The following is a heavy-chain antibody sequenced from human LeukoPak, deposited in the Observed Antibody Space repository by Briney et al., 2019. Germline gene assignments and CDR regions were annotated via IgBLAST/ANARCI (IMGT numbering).Heavy chain of an antibody. CDR2: IYTSGIT. V-gene: IGHV4-4*07. J-gene: IGHJ5*02. Sequence: PSETLSLTCTVSGGSLSSYYWSWIRQPAGKGLEWIGRIYTSGITNYNPSLTSRVTMSVDTSKTQFSLKLSSVTAADTAVYYCARELSITMVRGVIRTFDPWGQGTLVTVSS. CDR3: ARELSITMVRGVIRTFDP. D-gene: IGHD3-10*01. CDR1: GGSLSSYY.